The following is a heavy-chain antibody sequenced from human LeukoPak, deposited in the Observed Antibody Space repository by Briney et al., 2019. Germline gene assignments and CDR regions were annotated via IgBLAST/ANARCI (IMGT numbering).Heavy chain of an antibody. Sequence: GASVKVSYKASGYTFTSYGISWVRQAPGQGLEWMGWISAYNGNTNYAQKLQGRVTMTTDTSTSTAYKELRSLRSDDTAVYYCARDQRNYDSSGYYYKEEYYFDYWGQGTLVTVSS. D-gene: IGHD3-22*01. V-gene: IGHV1-18*01. CDR2: ISAYNGNT. CDR3: ARDQRNYDSSGYYYKEEYYFDY. J-gene: IGHJ4*02. CDR1: GYTFTSYG.